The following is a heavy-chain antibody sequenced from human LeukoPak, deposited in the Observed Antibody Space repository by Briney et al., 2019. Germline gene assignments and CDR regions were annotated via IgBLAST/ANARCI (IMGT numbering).Heavy chain of an antibody. Sequence: SQTLSLTCTASGGSISSGSYYWSWIRQPAGKGLEWIGRIYTSGSTNYNPSLKSRVTISVDTSKNQFSLKLSSVTAADTAVYYCARVDVTPGALRYYYMDVWGKGTTVTVSS. CDR2: IYTSGST. CDR3: ARVDVTPGALRYYYMDV. V-gene: IGHV4-61*02. D-gene: IGHD1-14*01. CDR1: GGSISSGSYY. J-gene: IGHJ6*03.